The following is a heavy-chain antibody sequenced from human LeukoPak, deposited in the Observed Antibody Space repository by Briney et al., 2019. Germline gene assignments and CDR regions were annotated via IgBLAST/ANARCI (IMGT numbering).Heavy chain of an antibody. Sequence: GASVKVSCKASGYTFTSYGISWVRQAPGQGLEWMGWISAYNDNTNYAQKLQGRVTMTTDTSTSTAYMELRSLRSDDTAVYYCARDEYSSGWYKGNDAFDIWGQGTMVTVSS. CDR2: ISAYNDNT. D-gene: IGHD6-19*01. CDR1: GYTFTSYG. V-gene: IGHV1-18*01. J-gene: IGHJ3*02. CDR3: ARDEYSSGWYKGNDAFDI.